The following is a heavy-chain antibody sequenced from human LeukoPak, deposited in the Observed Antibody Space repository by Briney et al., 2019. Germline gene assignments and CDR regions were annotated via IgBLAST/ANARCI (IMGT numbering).Heavy chain of an antibody. CDR3: ASTERCSTTCPLDY. CDR1: GGSFRGYY. CDR2: INHSGST. J-gene: IGHJ4*02. D-gene: IGHD2-2*01. Sequence: AETLSLTCAVYGGSFRGYYWSWIRQPPGKGLEWIWEINHSGSTNYNPSLKSRVTISLDTSMKKFSLKLNSVTAADTAVYYCASTERCSTTCPLDYWGQGTLVTVSS. V-gene: IGHV4-34*01.